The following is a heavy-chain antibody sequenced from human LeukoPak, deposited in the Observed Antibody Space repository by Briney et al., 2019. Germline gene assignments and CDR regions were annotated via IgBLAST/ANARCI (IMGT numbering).Heavy chain of an antibody. CDR2: IKSKTDGGTT. CDR3: TTGTTYDSSGYYYDEFFDY. CDR1: GFTFSNAW. V-gene: IGHV3-15*01. J-gene: IGHJ4*02. Sequence: GGSLRLSCAGSGFTFSNAWMSWVRQAPGKGLEWVGRIKSKTDGGTTDYAAPVKGRFTISRDDSKNTLYLQMNSLKTEDTAVYYCTTGTTYDSSGYYYDEFFDYWGQGTLVTVSS. D-gene: IGHD3-22*01.